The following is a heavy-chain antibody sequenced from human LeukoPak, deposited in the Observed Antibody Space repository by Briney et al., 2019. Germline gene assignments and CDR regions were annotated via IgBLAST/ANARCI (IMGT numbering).Heavy chain of an antibody. CDR1: GGSISSGGYY. CDR2: IYCSGTT. Sequence: PSQTLSLTCTVSGGSISSGGYYWTWIRQHPGKGLEWIGNIYCSGTTYYNPSLKSRVAISVDTSKNQFSLKLSSVTAADTAVYYCARVPYYYDSSSEGDYWGQGTLVTVSS. V-gene: IGHV4-31*03. J-gene: IGHJ4*02. D-gene: IGHD3-22*01. CDR3: ARVPYYYDSSSEGDY.